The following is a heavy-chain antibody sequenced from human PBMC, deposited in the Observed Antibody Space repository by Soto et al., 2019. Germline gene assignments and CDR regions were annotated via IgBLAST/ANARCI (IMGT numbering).Heavy chain of an antibody. J-gene: IGHJ4*02. Sequence: ASVKVSCKASGYTFTGYYMHWVRQAPGQGLEWMGWINPNSGGTNYAQKFQGRVTMTRDTSISTAYMELSSLRAEDTAVYYCAKDYSDPIVVVPAAIWGQGTLVTVSS. CDR1: GYTFTGYY. CDR2: INPNSGGT. D-gene: IGHD2-2*01. V-gene: IGHV1-2*02. CDR3: AKDYSDPIVVVPAAI.